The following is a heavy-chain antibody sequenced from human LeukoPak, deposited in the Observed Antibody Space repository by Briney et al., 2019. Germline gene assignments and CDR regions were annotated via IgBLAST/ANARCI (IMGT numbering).Heavy chain of an antibody. V-gene: IGHV4-34*01. CDR3: ARGMYSSSRLVYYYMDV. CDR1: GGSFSGYY. J-gene: IGHJ6*03. Sequence: PSETLSLTCAVYGGSFSGYYWSWIRQPPGKGLEWIGEINHSGSTNYNPSLKSRVTISVDTSKNQFSLKLSSVTAADTAVYYCARGMYSSSRLVYYYMDVWGKGTTVIVSS. D-gene: IGHD6-6*01. CDR2: INHSGST.